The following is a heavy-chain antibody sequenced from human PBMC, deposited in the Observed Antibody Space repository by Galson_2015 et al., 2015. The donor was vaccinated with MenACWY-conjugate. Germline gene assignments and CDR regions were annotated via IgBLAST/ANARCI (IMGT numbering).Heavy chain of an antibody. CDR1: GFTFSTYT. J-gene: IGHJ4*02. Sequence: SLRLSCAASGFTFSTYTMNWVRQAPGKGLEWVSFISSGSNSIYYADSVKGRFTISRANAKNSLYLQMDSLRVEDTAVYYCARAGGIDYWGQGTLVTVSS. V-gene: IGHV3-48*01. CDR2: ISSGSNSI. D-gene: IGHD3-16*01. CDR3: ARAGGIDY.